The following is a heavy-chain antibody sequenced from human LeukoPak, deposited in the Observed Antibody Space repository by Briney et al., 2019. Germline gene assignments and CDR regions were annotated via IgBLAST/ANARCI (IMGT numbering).Heavy chain of an antibody. CDR1: GGTFSSYA. Sequence: SVKVSCKASGGTFSSYAISWVRQAPGQGLEWMGGIIPIFSTANYAQKFQGRVTITADESTSTAYMELSSLRSEDTAVYYCARDWPTGSSGWYETNWFDPWGQGTLVTVSS. V-gene: IGHV1-69*13. J-gene: IGHJ5*02. CDR3: ARDWPTGSSGWYETNWFDP. CDR2: IIPIFSTA. D-gene: IGHD6-19*01.